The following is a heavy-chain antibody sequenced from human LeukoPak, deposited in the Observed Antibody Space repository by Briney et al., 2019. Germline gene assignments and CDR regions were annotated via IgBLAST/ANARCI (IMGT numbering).Heavy chain of an antibody. Sequence: SGRSLRPSCAASGFTFSSYGMHWVRQAPGKGLEWVAVIWYDGSNKYYADSVKGRFTISRDNSKNTLYLQMNSLRAEDTAVYYCARGVSSSSGVFDYWGQGTLVTVSS. D-gene: IGHD6-6*01. CDR1: GFTFSSYG. V-gene: IGHV3-33*01. J-gene: IGHJ4*02. CDR2: IWYDGSNK. CDR3: ARGVSSSSGVFDY.